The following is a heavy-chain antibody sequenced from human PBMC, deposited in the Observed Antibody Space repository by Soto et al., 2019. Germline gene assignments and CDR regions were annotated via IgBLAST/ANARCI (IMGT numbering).Heavy chain of an antibody. D-gene: IGHD1-1*01. CDR3: ARDEAYKWNDGGWFDP. Sequence: QVQLVQSGDEVKKPGASVKGSCKASGYTFTSYGISWMRQASGQGLEWMGWISAYNGNTKYAQKLQGRVTMTTDTSTSTAYMELRSLRSDDTAVYYCARDEAYKWNDGGWFDPWGQGTLVTVSS. J-gene: IGHJ5*02. V-gene: IGHV1-18*01. CDR1: GYTFTSYG. CDR2: ISAYNGNT.